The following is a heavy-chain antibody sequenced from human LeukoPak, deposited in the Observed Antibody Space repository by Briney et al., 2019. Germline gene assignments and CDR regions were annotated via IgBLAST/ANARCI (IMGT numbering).Heavy chain of an antibody. Sequence: GGSLRLSCAASGFTFSNAWMSWVRQAPGKGLEWVSVIYSGGSTYYADSVKGRFTISRHNSKNTLYLQMNSLRAEDTAVYYCARDVYAPGYSYGFAFDIWGQGTMVTVSS. J-gene: IGHJ3*02. CDR3: ARDVYAPGYSYGFAFDI. V-gene: IGHV3-53*04. CDR1: GFTFSNAW. CDR2: IYSGGST. D-gene: IGHD5-18*01.